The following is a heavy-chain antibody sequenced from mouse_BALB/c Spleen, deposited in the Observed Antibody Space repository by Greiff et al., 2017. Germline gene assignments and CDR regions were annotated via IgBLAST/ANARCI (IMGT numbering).Heavy chain of an antibody. CDR1: GFNIKDYY. J-gene: IGHJ3*01. CDR3: NARGRGFAY. V-gene: IGHV14-4*02. CDR2: IDPENGDT. Sequence: VQLQQSGAELVRSGASVKLSCTASGFNIKDYYMHWEKQRPEQGLEWIGWIDPENGDTEYAPKFQGKATMTADTSSNTAYLQLSSLTSEDTAVYYCNARGRGFAYWGQGTLVTVSA.